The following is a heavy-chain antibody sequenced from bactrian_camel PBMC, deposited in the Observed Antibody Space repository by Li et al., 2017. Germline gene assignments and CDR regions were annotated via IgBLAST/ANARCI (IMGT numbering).Heavy chain of an antibody. Sequence: QVQLVESGGGSVQAGGSLRLSCTASGITSTSNCMAWFRQAPGTRREGVASIYTNGGGPFYADSVKGRFTISRDNAKNSVYLQMNSLKPEDTAVYYCAADEGPKFPEPCSVAADTFEWGRGTQVTVS. D-gene: IGHD2*01. V-gene: IGHV3S1*01. CDR3: AADEGPKFPEPCSVAADTFE. CDR2: IYTNGGGP. CDR1: GITSTSNC. J-gene: IGHJ4*01.